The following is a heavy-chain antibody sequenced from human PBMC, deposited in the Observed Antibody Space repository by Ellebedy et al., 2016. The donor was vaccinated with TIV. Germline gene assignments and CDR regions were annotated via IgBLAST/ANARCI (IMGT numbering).Heavy chain of an antibody. CDR1: VGSISSSNW. CDR2: IYHSVST. Sequence: MPSETLSLTCAVSVGSISSSNWFSWVRQPPGKGLEWIGEIYHSVSTNYNPSLKSQFTISVDKPKNQFSLKLSSVTAADTAVYYCARCYGDYLDYNFDYWGQGTLVTVSS. V-gene: IGHV4-4*02. D-gene: IGHD4-17*01. J-gene: IGHJ4*02. CDR3: ARCYGDYLDYNFDY.